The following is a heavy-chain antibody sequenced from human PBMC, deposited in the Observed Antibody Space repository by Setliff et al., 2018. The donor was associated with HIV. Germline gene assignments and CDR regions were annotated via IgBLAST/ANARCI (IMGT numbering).Heavy chain of an antibody. D-gene: IGHD2-15*01. CDR1: GFTLTELS. J-gene: IGHJ4*02. V-gene: IGHV1-24*01. CDR2: FNPEDGKT. Sequence: ASVKVSCKVSGFTLTELSMHWVRQAPGKGLGWMGSFNPEDGKTIYAQKFQGRVTMIEDTSTDTAYMELSSLRSEDTAVYYCTTGLPLFCSGGSCLFDFWGQGTLVTVSS. CDR3: TTGLPLFCSGGSCLFDF.